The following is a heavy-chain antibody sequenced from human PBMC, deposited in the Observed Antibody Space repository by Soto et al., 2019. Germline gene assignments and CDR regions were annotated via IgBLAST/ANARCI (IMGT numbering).Heavy chain of an antibody. CDR1: GYTFTGYY. V-gene: IGHV1-2*04. Sequence: GASVKVSCKASGYTFTGYYMHWVRQAPGQGLEWMGWINPNSGGTNYAQKFQGWVTMTRDTSISTAYMELSRLRSDDTAVYYCASGASTVTPPKYYFDYWGQGTLVTVSS. CDR2: INPNSGGT. J-gene: IGHJ4*02. CDR3: ASGASTVTPPKYYFDY. D-gene: IGHD4-17*01.